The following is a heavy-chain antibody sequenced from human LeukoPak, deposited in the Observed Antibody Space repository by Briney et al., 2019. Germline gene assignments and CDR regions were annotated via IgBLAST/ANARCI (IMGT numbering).Heavy chain of an antibody. Sequence: ASVKVSCKASGYTFTSYDINWVRQATGQGLEWMGWMNPNSGNTGYAQKFQGRVTMTRNTSISTAYMELSSLRAEDTAVYYCAKLRQTYDYGDPFDYWGQGTLVTVSS. D-gene: IGHD4-17*01. CDR2: MNPNSGNT. J-gene: IGHJ4*02. CDR1: GYTFTSYD. V-gene: IGHV1-8*01. CDR3: AKLRQTYDYGDPFDY.